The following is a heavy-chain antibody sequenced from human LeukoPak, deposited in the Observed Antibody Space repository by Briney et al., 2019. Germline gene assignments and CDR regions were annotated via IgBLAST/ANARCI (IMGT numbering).Heavy chain of an antibody. CDR3: ARQSHGYILFDY. V-gene: IGHV3-7*04. D-gene: IGHD5-24*01. J-gene: IGHJ4*02. CDR1: GFSFSTHW. CDR2: IKQDGSEK. Sequence: PGGSLRLSCAASGFSFSTHWMSWVRQAPGKGLEWVANIKQDGSEKFYVDSVEGRFTISRDNAKNSVYLQMNSLTAEDTAVYYCARQSHGYILFDYWGQGTLVTVSS.